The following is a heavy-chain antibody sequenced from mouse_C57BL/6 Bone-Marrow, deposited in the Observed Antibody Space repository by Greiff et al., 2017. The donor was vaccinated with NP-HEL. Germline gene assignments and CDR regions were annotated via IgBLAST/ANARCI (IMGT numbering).Heavy chain of an antibody. V-gene: IGHV1-19*01. CDR1: GYTFTDYY. D-gene: IGHD2-4*01. Sequence: EVQLQQSGPVLVKPGASVKMSCKASGYTFTDYYMNWVKQSHGKSLEWIGVINPYNGGTSYNQKFKGKATLTVDKSSSTAYMELNSLTSEDSAVYYCAIYYDYDDGAWFAYWGQGTLVTVSA. CDR2: INPYNGGT. J-gene: IGHJ3*01. CDR3: AIYYDYDDGAWFAY.